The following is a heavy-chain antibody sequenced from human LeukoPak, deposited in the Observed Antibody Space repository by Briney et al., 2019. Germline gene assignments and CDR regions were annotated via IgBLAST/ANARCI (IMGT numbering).Heavy chain of an antibody. CDR3: ARVRMVRGVNNFDY. J-gene: IGHJ4*02. D-gene: IGHD3-10*01. Sequence: SETLSLTCAAYGGSFSGYYWSWIGQPPGKGLEWIGEINHSGSTNYNPSLKSRVTISVDTSKNQFSLKLSSVTAADTAVYYCARVRMVRGVNNFDYWGQGTLVTVSS. V-gene: IGHV4-34*01. CDR1: GGSFSGYY. CDR2: INHSGST.